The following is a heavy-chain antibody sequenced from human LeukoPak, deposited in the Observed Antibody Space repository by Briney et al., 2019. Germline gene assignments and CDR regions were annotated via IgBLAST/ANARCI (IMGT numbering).Heavy chain of an antibody. V-gene: IGHV3-21*01. J-gene: IGHJ4*02. CDR1: GFTFSSYS. D-gene: IGHD2-8*01. CDR3: ARNILTSDGL. CDR2: ISSSSSYI. Sequence: GGSLRLSCAASGFTFSSYSMNWVRQAPGKELEWVSSISSSSSYIYYADSVKGRFTISRDNAKNSLYLQMNSLRVEDTAMYYCARNILTSDGLWGQGTLVTVSS.